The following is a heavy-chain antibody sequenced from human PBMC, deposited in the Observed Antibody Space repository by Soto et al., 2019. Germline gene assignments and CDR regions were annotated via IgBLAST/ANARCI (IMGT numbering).Heavy chain of an antibody. CDR3: ARGAYTAVAGTFHRSNYNYYGMDV. D-gene: IGHD6-19*01. V-gene: IGHV1-69*12. J-gene: IGHJ6*02. CDR1: GGTFSSYA. Sequence: QVQLVQSGAEVKKPGSSVKVSCKASGGTFSSYAISWVRQAPGQGLEWMGGIIPIFGTANYAQKFQGRVTITADESTSTAYMELSSLRSEDPAAYYCARGAYTAVAGTFHRSNYNYYGMDVWGQGTTVTVSS. CDR2: IIPIFGTA.